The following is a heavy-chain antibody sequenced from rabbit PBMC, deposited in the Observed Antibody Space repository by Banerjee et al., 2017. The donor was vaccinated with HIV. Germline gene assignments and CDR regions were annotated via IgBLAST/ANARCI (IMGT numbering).Heavy chain of an antibody. CDR3: ARRNTGSGHYSL. D-gene: IGHD8-1*01. J-gene: IGHJ4*01. CDR2: INTITGDT. V-gene: IGHV1S45*01. CDR1: GFSFSNGYV. Sequence: QEQLEESGGDLVKPEGSLTLTCTASGFSFSNGYVMCWVRQAPGKGLEWIACINTITGDTVYATWAKGRFTISKASWTTVTLQMTSLTAADTATYFCARRNTGSGHYSLWGPGTLVTVS.